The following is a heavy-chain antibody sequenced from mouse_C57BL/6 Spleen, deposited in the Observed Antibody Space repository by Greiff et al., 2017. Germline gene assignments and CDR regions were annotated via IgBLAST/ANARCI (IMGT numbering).Heavy chain of an antibody. J-gene: IGHJ3*01. CDR3: TRGPPGGFGY. V-gene: IGHV5-9-1*02. Sequence: EVKLVESGEGLVKPGGSLKLSCAASGFTFSSYAMSWVRQTPEKRLEWVAYISSGGDYIYYADTVKGRFTISRDNARNTLYLQMSSLKSEDTAMYYCTRGPPGGFGYWGQGTLVTVSA. CDR1: GFTFSSYA. CDR2: ISSGGDYI.